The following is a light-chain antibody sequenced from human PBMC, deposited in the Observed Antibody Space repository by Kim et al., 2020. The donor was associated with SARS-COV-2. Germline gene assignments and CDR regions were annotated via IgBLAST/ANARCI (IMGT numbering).Light chain of an antibody. CDR3: HQYNSYSWT. CDR1: QSISSW. CDR2: DAS. V-gene: IGKV1-5*01. Sequence: ASVGDRVTITCRASQSISSWLAWYQQKPGKAPNLLIYDASNLESGVPSRFSGSGSGTEFTLTISSLQPDDFATYYCHQYNSYSWTFGQGTKVDIK. J-gene: IGKJ1*01.